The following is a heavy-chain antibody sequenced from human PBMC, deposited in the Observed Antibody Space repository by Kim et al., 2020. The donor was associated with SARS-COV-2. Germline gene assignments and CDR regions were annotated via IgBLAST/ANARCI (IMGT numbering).Heavy chain of an antibody. Sequence: SETLSLTCAVYGGSFSGYYWSWIRQPPGKGLEWIGEINHSGSTNYNPSLKSRVTISVDTSKNQFSLKLSSVTAADTAVYYCARGPPNYSSSWYGSWDESNWFDPWGQGTLVTVSS. V-gene: IGHV4-34*01. J-gene: IGHJ5*02. CDR3: ARGPPNYSSSWYGSWDESNWFDP. CDR1: GGSFSGYY. CDR2: INHSGST. D-gene: IGHD6-13*01.